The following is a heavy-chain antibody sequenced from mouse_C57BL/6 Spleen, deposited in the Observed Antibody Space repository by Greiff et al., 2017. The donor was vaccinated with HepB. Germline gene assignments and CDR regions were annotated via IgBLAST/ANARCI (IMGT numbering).Heavy chain of an antibody. Sequence: DVHLVESGGGLVKPGGSLKLSCAASGFTFSDYGMHWVRQAPEKGLEWVAYISSGSSTIYYADTVKGRFTISRDNAKNTLFLQMTSLRSEDTAMYYCARTHYYGSSYVAYWGQGTLVTVSA. CDR3: ARTHYYGSSYVAY. CDR2: ISSGSSTI. V-gene: IGHV5-17*01. CDR1: GFTFSDYG. J-gene: IGHJ3*01. D-gene: IGHD1-1*01.